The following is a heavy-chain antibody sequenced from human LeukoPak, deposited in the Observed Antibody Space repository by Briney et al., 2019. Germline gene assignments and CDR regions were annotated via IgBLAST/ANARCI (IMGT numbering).Heavy chain of an antibody. CDR1: GGTFSSYA. J-gene: IGHJ4*02. V-gene: IGHV1-69*05. CDR3: ARGAYYYDSSGSLDY. CDR2: IIPIFGTA. D-gene: IGHD3-22*01. Sequence: GASVKVSCKASGGTFSSYAISWVRQAPGQGLEWMGGIIPIFGTANYAQKFQGRVTITRDTSASTAYMELSSLRSEDTAVYYCARGAYYYDSSGSLDYWGQGTLVTVSS.